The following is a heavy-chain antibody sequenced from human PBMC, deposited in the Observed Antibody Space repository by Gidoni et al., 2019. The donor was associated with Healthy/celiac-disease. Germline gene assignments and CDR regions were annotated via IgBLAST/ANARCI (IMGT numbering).Heavy chain of an antibody. J-gene: IGHJ4*02. V-gene: IGHV4-34*01. CDR2: INHSGST. D-gene: IGHD2-2*01. Sequence: QAQLQQWGAGLLKPSETLSLTCAVYGGSFSGYYWSWIRQPPGKGLEWIGEINHSGSTNYNPSLKSRVTISVDTSKNQFSLKLSSVTAADTAVYYCARVSRNCSSTSCYTFDYWGQGTLVTVSS. CDR1: GGSFSGYY. CDR3: ARVSRNCSSTSCYTFDY.